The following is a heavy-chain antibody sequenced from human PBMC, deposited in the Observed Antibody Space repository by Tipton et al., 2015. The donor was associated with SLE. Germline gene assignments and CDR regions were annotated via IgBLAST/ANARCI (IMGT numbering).Heavy chain of an antibody. CDR2: INPNGGST. CDR3: ARGATGGGDYFDF. V-gene: IGHV1-46*01. CDR1: GYTFTTYY. J-gene: IGHJ4*02. Sequence: QSGPEVKKPGASVKLSCMASGYTFTTYYMHWVRQAPGQGLEWMGLINPNGGSTSYAQKLQGRVTMTRDTSTGTVYMELNNLRSEDKAVYYCARGATGGGDYFDFWGQGTLVSVSA. D-gene: IGHD3-16*01.